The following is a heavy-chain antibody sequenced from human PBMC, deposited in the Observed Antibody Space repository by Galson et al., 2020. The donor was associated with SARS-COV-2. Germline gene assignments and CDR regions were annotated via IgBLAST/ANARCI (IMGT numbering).Heavy chain of an antibody. CDR1: GYTFTSYD. Sequence: ASVKVSCKASGYTFTSYDMHWVRQAPGQRLEWMGWINDGNGNTKYSQKFQDRVTITRDTSASTAYMELSSLRAEDTAVYYCARSLPVYYYDSSGYYDPGWFDPWGQGTLVTVSS. V-gene: IGHV1-3*01. CDR3: ARSLPVYYYDSSGYYDPGWFDP. CDR2: INDGNGNT. D-gene: IGHD3-22*01. J-gene: IGHJ5*02.